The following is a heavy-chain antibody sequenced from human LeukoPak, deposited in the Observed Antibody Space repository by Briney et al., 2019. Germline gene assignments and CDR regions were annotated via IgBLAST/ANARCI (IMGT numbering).Heavy chain of an antibody. Sequence: ASVKVSCKASGYTFTSYGISWVRQAPRQGLEWMGWISAYNGNTNYAQKLQGRVTMTTDTSTSTAYMELRSLRSDDTAVYYCARATGIAVAGDKCDYWGQGTLVTVSS. CDR1: GYTFTSYG. CDR2: ISAYNGNT. D-gene: IGHD6-19*01. V-gene: IGHV1-18*01. CDR3: ARATGIAVAGDKCDY. J-gene: IGHJ4*02.